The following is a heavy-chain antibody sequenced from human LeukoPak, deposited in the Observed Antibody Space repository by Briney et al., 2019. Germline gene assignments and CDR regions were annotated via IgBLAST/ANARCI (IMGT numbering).Heavy chain of an antibody. D-gene: IGHD5-12*01. CDR3: ARGSSGYVPQWGVSYYYYYYMDV. CDR1: GGSISSGGYY. Sequence: SETLSLTCTVSGGSISSGGYYWSWIRQPPGKGLEWIGYIYYSGSTNYNPSLKSRVTISVDTSKNQFSLKLSSVTAADTAVYYCARGSSGYVPQWGVSYYYYYYMDVWGKGTTVTVSS. V-gene: IGHV4-61*08. CDR2: IYYSGST. J-gene: IGHJ6*03.